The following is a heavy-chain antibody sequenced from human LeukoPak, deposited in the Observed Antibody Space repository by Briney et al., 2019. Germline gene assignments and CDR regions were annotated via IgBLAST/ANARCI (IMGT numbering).Heavy chain of an antibody. Sequence: PGRSLRLSCTASGFTFGDYAMSWVRQAPGKGLEWVGFIRGKAYGGTTEYAASVKGRFTISRDDSKSIAYLQMNSLKTEDTAVYYCTRDPPLYYYYGMDVWGQGTTVTVSS. V-gene: IGHV3-49*04. CDR1: GFTFGDYA. CDR2: IRGKAYGGTT. CDR3: TRDPPLYYYYGMDV. J-gene: IGHJ6*02.